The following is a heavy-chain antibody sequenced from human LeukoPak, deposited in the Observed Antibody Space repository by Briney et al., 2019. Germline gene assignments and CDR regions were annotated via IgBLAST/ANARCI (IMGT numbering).Heavy chain of an antibody. CDR1: GGSISSYY. CDR3: PRQVGSSGYNFDY. V-gene: IGHV4-59*08. J-gene: IGHJ4*02. Sequence: PSETLSLTCAVSGGSISSYYWSWIRQPPGKGLEWIGYIYYSGSTNYNPSLKSRVTISVDTSKNQFSLKLSSVTAADTAVYYCPRQVGSSGYNFDYWGQGTLVTVSS. D-gene: IGHD3-22*01. CDR2: IYYSGST.